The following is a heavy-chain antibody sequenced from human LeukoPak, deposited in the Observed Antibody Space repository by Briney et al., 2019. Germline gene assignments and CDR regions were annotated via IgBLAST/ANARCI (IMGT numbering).Heavy chain of an antibody. V-gene: IGHV4-38-2*02. CDR3: ARKSYVDAFDI. J-gene: IGHJ3*02. CDR2: IYHSGST. D-gene: IGHD5-18*01. CDR1: GYSISSGYY. Sequence: SETLSLTCTVSGYSISSGYYWGWIRQPPGKGLEWIGNIYHSGSTYYNPSLKSRVTISVDTSKNQFSLKLSSVTAADTAVYYCARKSYVDAFDIWGQGTMVTVSS.